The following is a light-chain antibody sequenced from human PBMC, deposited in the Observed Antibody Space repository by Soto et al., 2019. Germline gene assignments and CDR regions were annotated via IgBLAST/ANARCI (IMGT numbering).Light chain of an antibody. CDR3: QQYGRSSGFA. CDR2: EAS. J-gene: IGKJ3*01. V-gene: IGKV3-20*01. Sequence: EIMLTQSPGTLSLSPGERATLSCRASQTVDSNYLAWYQQKLGQAPRLLIYEASSRATGMPDRFSGSGSGTDFTLTISRLEPEHFAVYYCQQYGRSSGFAFGPGTRVDI. CDR1: QTVDSNY.